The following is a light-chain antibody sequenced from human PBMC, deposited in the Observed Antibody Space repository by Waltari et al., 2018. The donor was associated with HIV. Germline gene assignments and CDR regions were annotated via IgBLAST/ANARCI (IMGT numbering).Light chain of an antibody. J-gene: IGKJ5*01. V-gene: IGKV3-15*01. CDR3: QQYNNWPLT. CDR2: GAS. Sequence: EIVMTQSPATLSVSPGERATLSCRASQSVSSNLAWYLQKPGQAPRLLIYGASTRATGIPARFSGSGSGTEFTLTISSLQSEDFAVYYCQQYNNWPLTFGQGTRLEIK. CDR1: QSVSSN.